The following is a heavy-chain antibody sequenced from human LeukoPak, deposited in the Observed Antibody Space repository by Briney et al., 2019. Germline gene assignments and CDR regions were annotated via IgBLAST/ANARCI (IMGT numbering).Heavy chain of an antibody. CDR1: DFTLSPYW. D-gene: IGHD2-15*01. CDR3: ATLPHGYCSGGSCPSFDY. CDR2: IYYSGST. J-gene: IGHJ4*02. Sequence: PGGSLRLSCAASDFTLSPYWMTWIRQPPGKGLEWIGSIYYSGSTYYNPSLKSRVTISVDTSKNQFSLKLSSVTAADTAVYYCATLPHGYCSGGSCPSFDYWGQGTLVTVSS. V-gene: IGHV4-39*01.